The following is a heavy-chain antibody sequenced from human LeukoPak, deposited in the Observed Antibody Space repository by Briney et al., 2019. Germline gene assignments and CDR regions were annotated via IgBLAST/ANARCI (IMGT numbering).Heavy chain of an antibody. V-gene: IGHV1-2*02. CDR2: INPNSGGT. D-gene: IGHD3-22*01. CDR3: ARVRHEWLFLSHDY. Sequence: ASVKVSCKASGYTFTGYYMHWVRQAPGQGLEWMGWINPNSGGTNYAQKFQGRVTMTRDTSISTAYMELSRLRSDDTAVYYCARVRHEWLFLSHDYWGQGTLVTVSS. CDR1: GYTFTGYY. J-gene: IGHJ4*02.